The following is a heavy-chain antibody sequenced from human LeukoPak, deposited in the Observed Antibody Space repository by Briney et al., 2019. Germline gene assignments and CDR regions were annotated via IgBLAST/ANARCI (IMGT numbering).Heavy chain of an antibody. CDR3: ARGRSITLPRGVAMSDGFDV. J-gene: IGHJ3*01. Sequence: KPGGSLRLSCTASGFTFSSYGLNWVRQAPGKGLEWVSFIDTSGSYIYYGDSVKGRVTISRDNAKNSLYLQMNGLRAEDTAVYYCARGRSITLPRGVAMSDGFDVRGQGAMVTVSS. D-gene: IGHD3-10*01. CDR2: IDTSGSYI. V-gene: IGHV3-21*01. CDR1: GFTFSSYG.